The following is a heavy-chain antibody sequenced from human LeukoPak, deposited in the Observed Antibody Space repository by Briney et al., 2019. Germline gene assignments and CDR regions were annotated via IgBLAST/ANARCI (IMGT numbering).Heavy chain of an antibody. Sequence: GASVKVSCKASRYTFTGYYMHWVRQAPGQGLEWMGRINPNSGGTNYAQKFQGRVTMTRDTSISTAYMELSRLRSDDTAVYYCARDYVWGSPPRYYYYYGMDVWGQGTTVTVSS. CDR2: INPNSGGT. V-gene: IGHV1-2*06. J-gene: IGHJ6*02. CDR1: RYTFTGYY. D-gene: IGHD3-16*01. CDR3: ARDYVWGSPPRYYYYYGMDV.